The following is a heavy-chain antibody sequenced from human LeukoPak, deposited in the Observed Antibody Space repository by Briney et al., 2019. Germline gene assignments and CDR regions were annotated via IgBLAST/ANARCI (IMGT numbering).Heavy chain of an antibody. CDR1: GYTFTSYA. CDR2: INTNTGNP. Sequence: ASVKVSCKASGYTFTSYAMNWVRQAPGQGLEWMGWINTNTGNPTYAQGFTGRFVFSLDTSVSTAYLQISSLKAEDTAVYYCARGKRYCSGGSCFSPYYYYYMDVWGKGTTVTVSS. J-gene: IGHJ6*03. CDR3: ARGKRYCSGGSCFSPYYYYYMDV. V-gene: IGHV7-4-1*02. D-gene: IGHD2-15*01.